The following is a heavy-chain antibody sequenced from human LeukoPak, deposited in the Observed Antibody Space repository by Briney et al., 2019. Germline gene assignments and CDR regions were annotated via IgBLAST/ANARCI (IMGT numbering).Heavy chain of an antibody. CDR1: GFTFSDYY. CDR3: AAGRDGYNQAYYYYYGMDV. J-gene: IGHJ6*02. V-gene: IGHV3-11*01. D-gene: IGHD5-24*01. Sequence: GGSLRLSCAASGFTFSDYYMSWIRQAPGKGLEWVSYISSSGGTIYYADSVKGRFTISRDNAKNSLYLQMNSLRAEDTAVYYCAAGRDGYNQAYYYYYGMDVWGQGTTVTVSS. CDR2: ISSSGGTI.